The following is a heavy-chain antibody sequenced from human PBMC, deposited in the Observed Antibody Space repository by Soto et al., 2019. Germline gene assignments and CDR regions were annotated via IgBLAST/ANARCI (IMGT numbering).Heavy chain of an antibody. CDR1: GFTFSSYS. D-gene: IGHD3-10*01. J-gene: IGHJ4*02. Sequence: EVQLVESGGGLVKPGGSLRLSCAASGFTFSSYSMNWVRQAPGKGLEWVSSISSSSSYIYYADSVKGRFTISRDNAKNSLYLQMNSLRAEDTAVYYCARALDGSGTDELDWGQGTLVTVSS. CDR3: ARALDGSGTDELD. CDR2: ISSSSSYI. V-gene: IGHV3-21*01.